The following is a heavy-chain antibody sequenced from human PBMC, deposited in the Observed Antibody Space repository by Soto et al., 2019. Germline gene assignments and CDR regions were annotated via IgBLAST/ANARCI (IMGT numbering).Heavy chain of an antibody. Sequence: EVQLVESGGGSVQPGGSLRLSCAASGFTFNSYWVHWVRQVPGKGLVWLSRINMDGTRTNYADSVKGRFAISRDNAKNTVYLQMNSLGVEGSAAYYCARGGLGSYLLDYWGQGTLVSVSS. D-gene: IGHD3-10*01. CDR3: ARGGLGSYLLDY. V-gene: IGHV3-74*01. J-gene: IGHJ4*02. CDR2: INMDGTRT. CDR1: GFTFNSYW.